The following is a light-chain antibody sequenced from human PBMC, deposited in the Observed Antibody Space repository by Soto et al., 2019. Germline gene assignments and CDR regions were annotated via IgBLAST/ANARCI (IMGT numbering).Light chain of an antibody. J-gene: IGKJ1*01. Sequence: DLQLTHSPSFLSASVGDRVTITCRASQGISGSLAWYQQKPGKAPKLLIYAASTLQRGVPSRFSGSGSGTEFTLTISSLQPEDFATYYCQQLNSYPRTFGQGTKVDIK. V-gene: IGKV1-9*01. CDR2: AAS. CDR1: QGISGS. CDR3: QQLNSYPRT.